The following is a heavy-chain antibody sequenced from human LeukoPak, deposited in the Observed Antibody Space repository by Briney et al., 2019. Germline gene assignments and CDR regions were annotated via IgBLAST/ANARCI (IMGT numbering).Heavy chain of an antibody. CDR1: GFTFSSYW. V-gene: IGHV3-7*01. Sequence: GGSLRLSCVASGFTFSSYWMNWVRQAPGKGLEWVASIKQDGSEKYYVDSVKGRFTISGDNAKNSLSLQMNSLRAEDTAVYYCAREGGSYGYHGYWGQGTLVTVSS. J-gene: IGHJ4*02. CDR2: IKQDGSEK. D-gene: IGHD1-26*01. CDR3: AREGGSYGYHGY.